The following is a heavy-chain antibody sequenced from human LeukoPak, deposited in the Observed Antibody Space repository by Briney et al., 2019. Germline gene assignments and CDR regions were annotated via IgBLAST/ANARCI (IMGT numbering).Heavy chain of an antibody. CDR1: GGTFSSYA. CDR3: ARGIVVVPAAIPVDAFDI. D-gene: IGHD2-2*02. Sequence: SVKVSCKASGGTFSSYAISWVRQAPGQGLEWMGRIIPILGIANYAQKFQGRVTITADRSTSTAYMELSSLRSEDTAVYYCARGIVVVPAAIPVDAFDIWGQGTMVTVSS. V-gene: IGHV1-69*04. CDR2: IIPILGIA. J-gene: IGHJ3*02.